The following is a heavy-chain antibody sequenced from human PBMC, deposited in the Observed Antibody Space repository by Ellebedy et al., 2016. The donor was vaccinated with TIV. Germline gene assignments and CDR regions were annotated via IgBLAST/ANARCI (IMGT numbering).Heavy chain of an antibody. CDR1: GGALSNSY. CDR3: ARHLLHPNLRLGELSLNWYFDL. D-gene: IGHD3-16*02. J-gene: IGHJ2*01. CDR2: IVYSGST. Sequence: SETLSLTCTVSGGALSNSYWTWIRQPPGEGMEWLGSIVYSGSTKYNPSLKSRVTISVDTSKNQFSLTLSSVTAADTAVYYCARHLLHPNLRLGELSLNWYFDLWGRGTLVTVSS. V-gene: IGHV4-59*08.